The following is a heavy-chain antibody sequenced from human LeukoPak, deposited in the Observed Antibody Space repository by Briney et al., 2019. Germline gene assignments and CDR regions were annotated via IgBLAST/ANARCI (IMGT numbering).Heavy chain of an antibody. D-gene: IGHD6-13*01. V-gene: IGHV4-34*01. CDR3: ARGLLSSSWYIAYSDENWFDP. Sequence: SETLSLTCAVYGGSFSGYYWSWIRQPPGKGLEWIGEINHSGSTNYNPSLKSRVTISVDTSKNQFSLKLSSVTAADTAVYYCARGLLSSSWYIAYSDENWFDPWGQGTLVTVSS. CDR1: GGSFSGYY. J-gene: IGHJ5*02. CDR2: INHSGST.